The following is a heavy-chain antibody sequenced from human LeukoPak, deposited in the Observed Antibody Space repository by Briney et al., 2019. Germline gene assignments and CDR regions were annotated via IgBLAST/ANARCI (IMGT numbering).Heavy chain of an antibody. V-gene: IGHV4-59*01. CDR1: GGSISSYY. CDR2: IYYSGST. J-gene: IGHJ3*02. Sequence: NPSETLSLTCTVSGGSISSYYWSWIRQPPGKGLEWIGYIYYSGSTNYNPSLKSRVTISVDTSKNQFSLKLSSVTAADTAVYYCARGDGLWSGELLSAFDIWGQGTMVTVSS. CDR3: ARGDGLWSGELLSAFDI. D-gene: IGHD3-10*01.